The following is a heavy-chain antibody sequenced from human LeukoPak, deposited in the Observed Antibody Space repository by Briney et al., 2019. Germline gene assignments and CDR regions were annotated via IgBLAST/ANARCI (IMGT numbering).Heavy chain of an antibody. CDR2: VSAANNP. J-gene: IGHJ4*02. CDR1: GYIFTPHH. D-gene: IGHD5-24*01. V-gene: IGHV1-3*01. CDR3: AMSVEMPPIPSFDY. Sequence: GASVKVSCKTSGYIFTPHHIHWMRQAPGQGLELLGWVSAANNPEYSPKFQGRVVITRDASATTSYLELNSLRSEDTAVYYCAMSVEMPPIPSFDYWGQGTLVTVSS.